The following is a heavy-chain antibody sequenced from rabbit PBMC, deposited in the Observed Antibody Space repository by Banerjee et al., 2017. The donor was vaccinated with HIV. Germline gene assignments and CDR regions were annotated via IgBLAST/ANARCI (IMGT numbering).Heavy chain of an antibody. Sequence: QEQLEESGGGLVKPEGSLTLTCTASGFSFSSSYYMCWVRQAPGKGLEWIACVYTGSSGSTDYASWAKGRFTISKASSTTVTLQMTSLTAADTATYFCATSYVGSSGDWYFSLWGPGTLVTVS. CDR3: ATSYVGSSGDWYFSL. V-gene: IGHV1S45*01. D-gene: IGHD1-1*01. CDR2: VYTGSSGST. J-gene: IGHJ4*01. CDR1: GFSFSSSYY.